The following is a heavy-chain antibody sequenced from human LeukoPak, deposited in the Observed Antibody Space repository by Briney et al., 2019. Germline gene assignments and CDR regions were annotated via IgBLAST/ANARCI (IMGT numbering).Heavy chain of an antibody. CDR2: IYTSGST. V-gene: IGHV4-61*02. J-gene: IGHJ4*02. CDR3: AREDYDSSGYYYFRYYFDY. Sequence: SQTLSLTCTASGGSISSGSYYWSWLGQPAGQGLEWIGRIYTSGSTNYNPSLKSRVTISVDTSKNQFSLKLSSVTAADTAVYYCAREDYDSSGYYYFRYYFDYWGQGTLVTVSS. CDR1: GGSISSGSYY. D-gene: IGHD3-22*01.